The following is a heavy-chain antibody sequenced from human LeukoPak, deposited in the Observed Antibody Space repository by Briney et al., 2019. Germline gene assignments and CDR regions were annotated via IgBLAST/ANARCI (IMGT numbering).Heavy chain of an antibody. J-gene: IGHJ6*02. Sequence: GGSLRLSCAASGFTFDDYAMHWVRQAPGKGLEWVSGISWNSGSTAYADSVRGRFTISRDNAKNSLYLQMNSLRAEDTALYYCAKDGGSGSTNWYYYGMDVWGQGTTVTVS. CDR3: AKDGGSGSTNWYYYGMDV. CDR1: GFTFDDYA. V-gene: IGHV3-9*01. D-gene: IGHD3-10*01. CDR2: ISWNSGST.